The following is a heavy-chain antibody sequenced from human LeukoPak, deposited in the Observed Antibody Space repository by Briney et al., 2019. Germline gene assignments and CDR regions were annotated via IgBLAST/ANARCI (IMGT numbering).Heavy chain of an antibody. D-gene: IGHD1-26*01. CDR3: ARGTWEVRFDY. J-gene: IGHJ4*02. CDR2: IYYSGST. V-gene: IGHV4-59*08. Sequence: PSETLSLTCTVSGGSISSYYWSWIRQPPGKGLEWIGYIYYSGSTNYNPSLRSRVTISVDTSKNQFSLKLSSVTAADTAVYYCARGTWEVRFDYWGQGALVAVAS. CDR1: GGSISSYY.